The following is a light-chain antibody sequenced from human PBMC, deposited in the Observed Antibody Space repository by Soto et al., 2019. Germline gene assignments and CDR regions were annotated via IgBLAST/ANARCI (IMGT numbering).Light chain of an antibody. CDR1: QSVSSY. Sequence: EIVLTQSRATLSLSPGERATLSCWASQSVSSYLAWYQQKPGQAPRLLIYDASNRATGIPARFSGSGSGTDFTLTISSLEPEDFAVYYCQQRSNWPPTWTFGQGTKVDIK. CDR3: QQRSNWPPTWT. V-gene: IGKV3-11*01. CDR2: DAS. J-gene: IGKJ1*01.